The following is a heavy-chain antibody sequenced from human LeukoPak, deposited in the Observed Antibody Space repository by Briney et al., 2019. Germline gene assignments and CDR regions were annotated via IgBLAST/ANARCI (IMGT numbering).Heavy chain of an antibody. CDR1: GFTFSDYW. V-gene: IGHV3-7*04. CDR2: IKQDGSES. J-gene: IGHJ4*02. Sequence: PGESLRLSCAASGFTFSDYWMTWVRQAPGKGLEWVANIKQDGSESNCVDSVKGRFTISRDSAKNSLYLQMNSLRAEDTAVYYCARGAPVAYWGQGTLVTVVS. CDR3: ARGAPVAY.